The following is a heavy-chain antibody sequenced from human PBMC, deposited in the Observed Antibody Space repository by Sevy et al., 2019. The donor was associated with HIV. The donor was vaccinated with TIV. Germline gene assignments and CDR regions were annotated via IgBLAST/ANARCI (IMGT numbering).Heavy chain of an antibody. CDR3: VREGCTKPHDY. CDR1: GLTFSRYT. V-gene: IGHV3-23*01. CDR2: FCFGDGTM. D-gene: IGHD2-8*01. J-gene: IGHJ4*02. Sequence: GGSLRLSCAASGLTFSRYTMTWVRQAPGKGLEWVSPFCFGDGTMNYADSAKGRFTISRDNSKNTLYLQMNSLRAEDTAIYYCVREGCTKPHDYWGQGTLVTVSS.